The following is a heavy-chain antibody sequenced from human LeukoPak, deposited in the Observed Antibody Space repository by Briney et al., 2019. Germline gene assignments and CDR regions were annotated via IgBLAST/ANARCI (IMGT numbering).Heavy chain of an antibody. Sequence: PSETLSLTCTVSGDSNSRGRYYWSWVRQPAGKELEWIGRIYASGKTDYNPYTPSLKSRVAMSLDTSKNQVSLYLTSVTAADTAMYFCARSFSEKFYFESWGQGTLVTVSS. CDR2: IYASGKT. D-gene: IGHD1-26*01. V-gene: IGHV4-61*02. CDR1: GDSNSRGRYY. J-gene: IGHJ4*02. CDR3: ARSFSEKFYFES.